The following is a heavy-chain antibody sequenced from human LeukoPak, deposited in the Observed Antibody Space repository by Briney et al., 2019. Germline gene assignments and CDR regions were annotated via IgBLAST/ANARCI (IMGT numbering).Heavy chain of an antibody. V-gene: IGHV3-53*01. CDR1: GFTVSSNY. Sequence: GGSLRLSCAASGFTVSSNYMSWVRQAPGKGLEWVSAISGSSTYYSDSVMGWFTISRDTSKTTVYLQMNVLREDDTALYYCVKGPQVGDGYHPDYWGQGTLVTVS. D-gene: IGHD5-18*01. CDR2: ISGSST. CDR3: VKGPQVGDGYHPDY. J-gene: IGHJ4*02.